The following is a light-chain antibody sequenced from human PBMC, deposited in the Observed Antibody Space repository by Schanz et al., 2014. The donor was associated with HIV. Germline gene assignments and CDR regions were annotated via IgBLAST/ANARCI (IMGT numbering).Light chain of an antibody. Sequence: EIVLTQSPGSLSLSPGGRATLSCGASQSVSSNYLAWYQQRSGQPPRLLIYGASRRNTGIPHRFSGSGSVTDFTLTISSLEPEDFAVYYCHQYGDSPGTFGQGTKVEIK. CDR1: QSVSSNY. J-gene: IGKJ1*01. CDR3: HQYGDSPGT. CDR2: GAS. V-gene: IGKV3-20*01.